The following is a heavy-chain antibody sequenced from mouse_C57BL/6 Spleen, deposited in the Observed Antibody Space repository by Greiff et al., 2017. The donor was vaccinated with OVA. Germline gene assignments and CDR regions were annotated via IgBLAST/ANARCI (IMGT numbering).Heavy chain of an antibody. Sequence: QVQLQQPGAELVKPGASVKLSCKASGYTFTSYWMPWVKQRPGQGLEWIGEIDPSDSYTNYNQKFKGKATLTVDTSSSTAYMQLSSLTSEDSAVYYCAGGDYSNFAWFAYWGQGTLVTVSA. CDR1: GYTFTSYW. V-gene: IGHV1-50*01. D-gene: IGHD2-5*01. CDR3: AGGDYSNFAWFAY. J-gene: IGHJ3*01. CDR2: IDPSDSYT.